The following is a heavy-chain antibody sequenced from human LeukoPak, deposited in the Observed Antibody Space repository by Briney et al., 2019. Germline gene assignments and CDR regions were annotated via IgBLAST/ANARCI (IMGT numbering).Heavy chain of an antibody. V-gene: IGHV1-69*01. CDR2: IIPIFGTA. D-gene: IGHD5-18*01. Sequence: ASVKVSCKASGGTFSSYAISWVRQAPGQGLEWMGGIIPIFGTANYAQKFQGRVTITADESTSTAYMELSSLRSGDTAVYYCAREDTAMVTFYWGQGTLVTVSS. CDR3: AREDTAMVTFY. J-gene: IGHJ4*02. CDR1: GGTFSSYA.